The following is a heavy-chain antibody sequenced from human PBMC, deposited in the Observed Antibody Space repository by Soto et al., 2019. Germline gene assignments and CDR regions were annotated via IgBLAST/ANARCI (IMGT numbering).Heavy chain of an antibody. Sequence: GGSLRLSCVASGFTYSSYAMSWVRQAPGKGLEWVSAVSGDGGSTYYADSVKGRFTISSGTTRNTVYLQMNSLRADDTAVYYCARTSSGYYLSYFDYWGQGTLVTVSS. CDR3: ARTSSGYYLSYFDY. D-gene: IGHD3-22*01. CDR2: VSGDGGST. V-gene: IGHV3-23*01. CDR1: GFTYSSYA. J-gene: IGHJ4*02.